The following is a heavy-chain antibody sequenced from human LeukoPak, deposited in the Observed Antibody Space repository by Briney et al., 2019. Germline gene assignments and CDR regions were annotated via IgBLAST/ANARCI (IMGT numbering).Heavy chain of an antibody. J-gene: IGHJ4*02. CDR1: GFTFSSYW. V-gene: IGHV3-7*01. D-gene: IGHD3-10*01. CDR2: INQDGSEK. CDR3: ARDRVEYYGSGGRGIVDY. Sequence: GPLRLSCVASGFTFSSYWMSWVRQAPGKGLECVANINQDGSEKYYVDSVKGRLTISRDNAKNSLYLQMNSLRAEDTAVYYCARDRVEYYGSGGRGIVDYWGQGTLVTVSS.